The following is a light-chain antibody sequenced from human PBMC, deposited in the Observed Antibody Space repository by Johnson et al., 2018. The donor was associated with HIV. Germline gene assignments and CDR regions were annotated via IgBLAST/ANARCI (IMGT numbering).Light chain of an antibody. CDR2: ENN. Sequence: QSVLTQSPSVSAAPGQKVTISCSGSSSNIGNNYISWYQQFPGTAPKLLIYENNKRPSGIPDRFYGSKSGTSATLDITGLQTGDEADYYCGTWDNSLSTGGVFGTGTKVTVL. V-gene: IGLV1-51*02. CDR3: GTWDNSLSTGGV. J-gene: IGLJ1*01. CDR1: SSNIGNNY.